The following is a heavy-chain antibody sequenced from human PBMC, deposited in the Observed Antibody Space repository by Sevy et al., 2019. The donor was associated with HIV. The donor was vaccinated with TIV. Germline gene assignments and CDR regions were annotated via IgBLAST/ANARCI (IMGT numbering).Heavy chain of an antibody. J-gene: IGHJ2*01. CDR1: GFTFTNYA. CDR2: ISYDGSSE. Sequence: GRSLRLSCAASGFTFTNYALHWIRQAPGKGLEWVAIISYDGSSEYYADSVKGRFTISRDNSKNTLYLQMNSLRPDDTAVYYCARDLRPNYWYFDVWGRGTLVTVSS. V-gene: IGHV3-30-3*01. CDR3: ARDLRPNYWYFDV.